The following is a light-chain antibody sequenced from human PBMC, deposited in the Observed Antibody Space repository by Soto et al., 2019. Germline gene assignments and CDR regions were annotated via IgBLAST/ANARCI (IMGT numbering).Light chain of an antibody. CDR3: CSYAGSYTHV. Sequence: QSALTQPRSVSGSPGQSVTISCTGTSSDVGGYNYVSWYQQHPGKAPKLMIYDVSKRPSGVPDRFSSSKSGNTASLTISGLQAEDEADYYCCSYAGSYTHVFGTGTKLTAL. CDR2: DVS. CDR1: SSDVGGYNY. J-gene: IGLJ1*01. V-gene: IGLV2-11*01.